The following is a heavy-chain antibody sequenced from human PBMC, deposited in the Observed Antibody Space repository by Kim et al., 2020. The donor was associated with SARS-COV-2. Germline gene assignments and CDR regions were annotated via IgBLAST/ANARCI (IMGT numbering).Heavy chain of an antibody. V-gene: IGHV3-74*01. J-gene: IGHJ4*02. CDR2: INSDESST. Sequence: GGSLRLSCAASGFTFSNYWMHWVRQAPGKGLEWVSHINSDESSTSYADSVKGRFTISRDNAKNTLYLQMNSLRAEDTAVYYCARDGRDSGSYPYFDYWGQGSLATVSS. CDR3: ARDGRDSGSYPYFDY. D-gene: IGHD3-10*01. CDR1: GFTFSNYW.